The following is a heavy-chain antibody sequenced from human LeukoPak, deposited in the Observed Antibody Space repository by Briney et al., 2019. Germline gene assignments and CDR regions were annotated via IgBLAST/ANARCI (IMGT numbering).Heavy chain of an antibody. Sequence: SETLSLTCAVYGGSFSGYYWSWIRQPPGKGLEWIGEINHSGSTNYNPSLKSRVTISVDTSKNQFSLKLSSVTAADTAVYYCASTLGSRRLDYWGQGTLVTVSS. CDR2: INHSGST. J-gene: IGHJ4*02. D-gene: IGHD6-13*01. CDR1: GGSFSGYY. CDR3: ASTLGSRRLDY. V-gene: IGHV4-34*01.